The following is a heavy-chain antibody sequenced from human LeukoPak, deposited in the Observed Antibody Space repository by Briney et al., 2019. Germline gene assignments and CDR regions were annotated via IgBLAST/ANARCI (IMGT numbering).Heavy chain of an antibody. CDR2: INPNSGGT. D-gene: IGHD6-6*01. Sequence: GASVKVSCKASGYTFTGYYMHWVRQAPGQGLEWMGWINPNSGGTNYAQKFQGRVTMTRDTSISTAYMELSRLRSDDTAVYYCARDSMSIAARGFDYWGQGTLVTVSS. CDR3: ARDSMSIAARGFDY. V-gene: IGHV1-2*02. J-gene: IGHJ4*02. CDR1: GYTFTGYY.